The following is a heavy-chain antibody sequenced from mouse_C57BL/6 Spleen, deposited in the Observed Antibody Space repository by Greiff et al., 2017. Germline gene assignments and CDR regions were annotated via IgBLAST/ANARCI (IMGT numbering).Heavy chain of an antibody. CDR3: ARTGLLYYSAMDY. Sequence: QVQLQQSGAELVRPGASVKLSCKASGYTFTDYYINWVKQRPGQGLEWIARIYPGSGNTYYNEKFKGKATLTAEKSSSTAYMQLSSLTSEDSAVYFCARTGLLYYSAMDYWGQGTSVTVSS. V-gene: IGHV1-76*01. D-gene: IGHD1-1*02. CDR2: IYPGSGNT. J-gene: IGHJ4*01. CDR1: GYTFTDYY.